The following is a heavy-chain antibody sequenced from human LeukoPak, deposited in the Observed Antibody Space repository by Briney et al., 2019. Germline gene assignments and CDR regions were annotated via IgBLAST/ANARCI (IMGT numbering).Heavy chain of an antibody. CDR2: IIPIFGTA. CDR3: ATGFGDDDFWTAPFDY. CDR1: GGTFSSYA. Sequence: SVKVSCKASGGTFSSYAISWVRQAPGQGLEWMGGIIPIFGTANYAQKFQGRVTITADKSTSTTYMELSSLRSEDTAVYYCATGFGDDDFWTAPFDYWGQGTLVTVSS. D-gene: IGHD3/OR15-3a*01. V-gene: IGHV1-69*06. J-gene: IGHJ4*02.